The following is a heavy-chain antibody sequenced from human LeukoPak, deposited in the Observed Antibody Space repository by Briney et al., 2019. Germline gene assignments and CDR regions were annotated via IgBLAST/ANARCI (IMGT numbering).Heavy chain of an antibody. CDR1: GFTFSSYS. CDR3: ARDGASYRRGGSCYFGY. J-gene: IGHJ4*02. CDR2: ISRSSSNT. D-gene: IGHD2-15*01. Sequence: GGSLRLSCVASGFTFSSYSMNWVRQAPGKGLEWVSSISRSSSNTYYADSVKGRFTISRDNAKNSLYLQMNSLRAEDTAVYYCARDGASYRRGGSCYFGYWGQGTLVTVSS. V-gene: IGHV3-21*01.